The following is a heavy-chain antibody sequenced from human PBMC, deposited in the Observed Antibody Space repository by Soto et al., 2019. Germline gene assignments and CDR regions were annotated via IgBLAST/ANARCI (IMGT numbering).Heavy chain of an antibody. V-gene: IGHV3-7*03. J-gene: IGHJ4*02. CDR2: ARQDGVDK. Sequence: PVGSLRLSCTASGFTLGNYWMAWVRQAPGKGLEWVANARQDGVDKGHADSVRDRFAIIRENARNSVFLQMNSLRAEDTAVYFCARDVGGILDYWGQGTLVTVSS. CDR1: GFTLGNYW. CDR3: ARDVGGILDY.